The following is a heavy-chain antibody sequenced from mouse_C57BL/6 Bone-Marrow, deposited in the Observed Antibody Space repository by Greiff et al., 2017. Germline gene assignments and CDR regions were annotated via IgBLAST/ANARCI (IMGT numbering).Heavy chain of an antibody. D-gene: IGHD1-1*01. V-gene: IGHV5-15*01. CDR2: ISNLAYSI. J-gene: IGHJ4*01. CDR1: GFTFSDYG. Sequence: EVKVVESGGGLVQPGGSLKLSCAASGFTFSDYGMAWVRQAPRKGPEWVAFISNLAYSIYYADTVTGRFTISRENAKNTLYLEMSSLRSEGTAMYYCARQGFYYDSPYAMDYWGQGTSVTVSA. CDR3: ARQGFYYDSPYAMDY.